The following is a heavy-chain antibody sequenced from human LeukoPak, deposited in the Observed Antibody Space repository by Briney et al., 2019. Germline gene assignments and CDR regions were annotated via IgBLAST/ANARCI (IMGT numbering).Heavy chain of an antibody. Sequence: GGSLRLSCAASVLIFSSYGMHWVRQAPGRGLEWVACIRYDGSNKYYADSVKVRFTNYRNHSKNTLYMQMNSLRAEDTAVYYCARDTVKVATISRVTHYTDVWGKGTTVTISS. J-gene: IGHJ6*03. CDR1: VLIFSSYG. CDR2: IRYDGSNK. D-gene: IGHD5-12*01. V-gene: IGHV3-30*02. CDR3: ARDTVKVATISRVTHYTDV.